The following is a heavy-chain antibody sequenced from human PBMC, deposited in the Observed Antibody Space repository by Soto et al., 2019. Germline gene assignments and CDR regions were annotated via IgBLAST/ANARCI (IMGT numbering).Heavy chain of an antibody. CDR3: VEGWNDF. D-gene: IGHD1-1*01. CDR1: GFMFSSAW. V-gene: IGHV3-15*01. Sequence: EVQVVESGGDLVEPGGSLRLSCVTSGFMFSSAWMSWVRQGLGKGLEWVARIKSKNDGGAADYAAPVNGRFSISRDDLKSTVYLQMNSLRAEDTALYYCVEGWNDFWGQGTLVTVSS. J-gene: IGHJ4*02. CDR2: IKSKNDGGAA.